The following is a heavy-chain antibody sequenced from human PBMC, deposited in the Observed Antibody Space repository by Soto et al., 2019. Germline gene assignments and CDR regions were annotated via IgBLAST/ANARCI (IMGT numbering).Heavy chain of an antibody. J-gene: IGHJ4*02. Sequence: ASVKVSRQASGYTYIRYVISWLGQARGQGLEGLGWSRVYDGDTQYAPKFQDRITMTRETSTDTAYMELRSLRIDDTAVYYCARDWSRYYDYSGLLWFYWGPGSLVTVSS. V-gene: IGHV1-18*04. CDR3: ARDWSRYYDYSGLLWFY. CDR1: GYTYIRYV. CDR2: SRVYDGDT. D-gene: IGHD3-16*01.